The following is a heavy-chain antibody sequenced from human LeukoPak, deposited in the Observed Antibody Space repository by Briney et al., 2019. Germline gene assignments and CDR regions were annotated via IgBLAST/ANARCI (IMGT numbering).Heavy chain of an antibody. V-gene: IGHV3-30*02. Sequence: GGSLRLSCAASGFTVSSNYMSWVRQAPGKGLEWVAFIRYDGSNKYYADSVKGRFTISRDNSKNTLYLQMNSLRAEDTAVYYCATSHTYYYDSSGYRAPSYFDYWGQGTLVTVSS. D-gene: IGHD3-22*01. CDR3: ATSHTYYYDSSGYRAPSYFDY. J-gene: IGHJ4*02. CDR1: GFTVSSNY. CDR2: IRYDGSNK.